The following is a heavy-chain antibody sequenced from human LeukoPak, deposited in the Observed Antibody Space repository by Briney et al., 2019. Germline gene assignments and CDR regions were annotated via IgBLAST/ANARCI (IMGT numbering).Heavy chain of an antibody. D-gene: IGHD3-3*01. Sequence: PSETLSLTCTVSGGSISSYYWSWIRQPPGKGLEWIGYIYTSGSTNYNPSLKSRVTISVDTSKNQFSLKLSSVTAADTAVYYCARQTDFWSGYYTGKNWFDPWGQGTLVTVSS. CDR3: ARQTDFWSGYYTGKNWFDP. CDR1: GGSISSYY. J-gene: IGHJ5*02. V-gene: IGHV4-4*09. CDR2: IYTSGST.